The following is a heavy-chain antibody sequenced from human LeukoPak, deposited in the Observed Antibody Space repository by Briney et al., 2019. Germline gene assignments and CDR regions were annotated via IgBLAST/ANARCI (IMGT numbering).Heavy chain of an antibody. Sequence: GESLKISCKGSGYSFTSYWIGWVRQMPGKGLEWMGIIYPGDSDTRYSPSFQGQVTISADQSISTACLQWSSLKASDTAMYYCASGRNGYSTDFDYWGQGTLVTVSS. CDR2: IYPGDSDT. J-gene: IGHJ4*02. CDR3: ASGRNGYSTDFDY. D-gene: IGHD5-24*01. CDR1: GYSFTSYW. V-gene: IGHV5-51*01.